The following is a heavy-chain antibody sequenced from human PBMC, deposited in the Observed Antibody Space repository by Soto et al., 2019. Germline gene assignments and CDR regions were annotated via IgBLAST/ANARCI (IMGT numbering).Heavy chain of an antibody. CDR2: ISGSGGST. J-gene: IGHJ4*02. Sequence: GGSLRLSGSASGFTFSSYAMRWVRQAPVKGLEWVSAISGSGGSTYYADSVKGRFTISRDNSKNTLYLQMNSLRAEDTAVYYCAKDLGVRGVPQYYFDYWGQGTLVTVSS. CDR3: AKDLGVRGVPQYYFDY. V-gene: IGHV3-23*01. D-gene: IGHD3-10*01. CDR1: GFTFSSYA.